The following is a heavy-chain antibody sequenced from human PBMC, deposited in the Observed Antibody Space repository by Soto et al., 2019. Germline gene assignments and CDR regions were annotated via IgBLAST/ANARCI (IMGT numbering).Heavy chain of an antibody. CDR3: ARRYSLYYFDY. V-gene: IGHV3-33*01. J-gene: IGHJ4*02. Sequence: PGGSLRLSCAASGFTFSSYGMHWVRQAPGKGLEWVAVIWYDGSNKYYADSVKGRFTISRDNSKNTLYLQMNSLRAEDTAVYYCARRYSLYYFDYWGQGTLVTVSS. CDR2: IWYDGSNK. CDR1: GFTFSSYG. D-gene: IGHD1-26*01.